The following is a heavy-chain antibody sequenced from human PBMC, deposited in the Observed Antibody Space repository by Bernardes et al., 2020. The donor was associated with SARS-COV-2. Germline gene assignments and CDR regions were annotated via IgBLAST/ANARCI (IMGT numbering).Heavy chain of an antibody. J-gene: IGHJ6*02. CDR1: GYTFTNYD. Sequence: ASVQVSCKASGYTFTNYDINWVRQATGQGLEWMGWMNPNSDNTGYAWKFQGRVTLTRNTSISTAYMELTSLTSEDTAVYYCAKGPWQPYYYGMDVWGQGTTVTVSS. D-gene: IGHD5-12*01. CDR2: MNPNSDNT. V-gene: IGHV1-8*02. CDR3: AKGPWQPYYYGMDV.